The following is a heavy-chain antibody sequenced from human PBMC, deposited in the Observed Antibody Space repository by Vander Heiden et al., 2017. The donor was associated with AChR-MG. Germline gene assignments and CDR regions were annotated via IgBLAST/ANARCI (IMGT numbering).Heavy chain of an antibody. CDR3: AKLNEGLTKGPYYFDY. V-gene: IGHV3-23*04. CDR1: GFTFSSHV. J-gene: IGHJ4*02. Sequence: EVQPVESGGGLVQPGGSLGLPCSAPGFTFSSHVMSWVRHGTGKGVEGISSIGGNGASTLDAESVRCRFTISRDNSTSTLHMKRDSVGAEDTAVYYCAKLNEGLTKGPYYFDYWGQGILVTVSP. CDR2: IGGNGAST.